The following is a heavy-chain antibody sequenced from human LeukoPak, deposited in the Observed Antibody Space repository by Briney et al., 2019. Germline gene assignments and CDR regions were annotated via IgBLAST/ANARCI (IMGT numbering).Heavy chain of an antibody. CDR1: GYIFNNYA. D-gene: IGHD4-17*01. V-gene: IGHV3-23*01. CDR3: AKLISYGEDFDP. J-gene: IGHJ5*02. Sequence: GSLRLSCAASGYIFNNYAVSWVRRAPGKGLEWVSATSGSGGSTYYADSVKGRFTISRDNSKNTLYLQMNSLRAEDTAVYYCAKLISYGEDFDPWGQGTLVTVSS. CDR2: TSGSGGST.